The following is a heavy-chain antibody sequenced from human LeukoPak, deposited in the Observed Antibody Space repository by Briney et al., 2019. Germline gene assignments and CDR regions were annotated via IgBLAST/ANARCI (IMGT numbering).Heavy chain of an antibody. CDR2: IYYSGST. CDR3: ARISVAMQPQETYVTISYYFDY. D-gene: IGHD3-3*01. CDR1: GGSISSYY. V-gene: IGHV4-59*12. J-gene: IGHJ4*02. Sequence: PSETLSLTCTVSGGSISSYYWSWIRQPPGKGLEWIGYIYYSGSTNYNPSLKSRVTISVDTSKNQFSLKLSSVTAADTAVYYCARISVAMQPQETYVTISYYFDYWGQGTLVTVSS.